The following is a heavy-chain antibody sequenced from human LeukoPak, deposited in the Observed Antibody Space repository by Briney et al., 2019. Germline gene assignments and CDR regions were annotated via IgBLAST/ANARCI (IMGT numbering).Heavy chain of an antibody. CDR3: AKDHYYDSSGYLKEYAFDI. J-gene: IGHJ3*02. Sequence: GGSLRFSCAASGFTFSSYAMSWVRQAPGKGLEWVSAISGSGGSTYYADSAKGRFTISRDNSKNTLYLQMNSLRAEDTAVYYCAKDHYYDSSGYLKEYAFDIWGQGTMVTVSS. CDR1: GFTFSSYA. V-gene: IGHV3-23*01. D-gene: IGHD3-22*01. CDR2: ISGSGGST.